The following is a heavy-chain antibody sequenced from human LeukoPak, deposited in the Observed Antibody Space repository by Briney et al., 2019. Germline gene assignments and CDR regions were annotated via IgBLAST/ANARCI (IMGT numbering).Heavy chain of an antibody. CDR2: VYRGGNT. CDR1: GVSVSGSY. J-gene: IGHJ2*01. D-gene: IGHD2-8*01. Sequence: GGSLRLSCAVFGVSVSGSYMSWVRQAPGEGLEWVALVYRGGNTYYADSVKGRFTISRDNSKNTLYLQMNSLRAEDTAVYYCARDYFYGTQFYSYFDLWGRGALVTVSS. V-gene: IGHV3-66*01. CDR3: ARDYFYGTQFYSYFDL.